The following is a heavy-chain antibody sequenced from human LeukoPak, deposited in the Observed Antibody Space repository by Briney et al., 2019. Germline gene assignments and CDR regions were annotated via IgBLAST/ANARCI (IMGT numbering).Heavy chain of an antibody. Sequence: SETLSLTCIVSGGSIRSYSWSWIRQHPGKGLEWIGYIYYSGSTYYNPSLKSRVTISVDTSKNQFSLKLSSVTAADTAVYYCARGTDQGYGDYVEDYWGQGTLVTVSS. CDR3: ARGTDQGYGDYVEDY. CDR1: GGSIRSYS. V-gene: IGHV4-31*03. D-gene: IGHD4-17*01. J-gene: IGHJ4*02. CDR2: IYYSGST.